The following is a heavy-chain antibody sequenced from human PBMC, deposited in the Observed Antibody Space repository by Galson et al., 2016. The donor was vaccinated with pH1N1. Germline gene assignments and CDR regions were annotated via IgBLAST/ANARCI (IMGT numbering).Heavy chain of an antibody. D-gene: IGHD4-17*01. Sequence: SLRLSCAASGFTFNYYTINWVRQVPGKGLEWVSSITGSGQYISYADSVKGRFTISRDNAKNSVFLPMSSLRAEDTAVYYCVRDNTMTTPLVLFDVWGQGTMVTVSS. CDR1: GFTFNYYT. J-gene: IGHJ3*01. V-gene: IGHV3-21*01. CDR3: VRDNTMTTPLVLFDV. CDR2: ITGSGQYI.